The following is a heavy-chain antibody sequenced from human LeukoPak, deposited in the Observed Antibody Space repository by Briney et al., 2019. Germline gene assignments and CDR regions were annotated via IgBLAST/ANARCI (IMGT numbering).Heavy chain of an antibody. Sequence: ASVKVSCKASGYTFTGYYMHWVRQAPGQGLEWMGRINSNSGGTNYAQKFQGRVTMTRDTSISTAYMELSRLRSDDTAVYYCARGLDDYGDYLGAFDIWGQGTMVTVSS. V-gene: IGHV1-2*06. CDR2: INSNSGGT. CDR3: ARGLDDYGDYLGAFDI. D-gene: IGHD4-17*01. CDR1: GYTFTGYY. J-gene: IGHJ3*02.